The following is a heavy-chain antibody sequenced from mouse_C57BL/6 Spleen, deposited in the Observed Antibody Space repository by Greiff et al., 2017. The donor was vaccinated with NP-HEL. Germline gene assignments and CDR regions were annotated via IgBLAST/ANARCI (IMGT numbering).Heavy chain of an antibody. V-gene: IGHV1-50*01. Sequence: QVQLQQSGAELVKPGASVKLSCKASGYTFTSYWMQWVKQRPGQGLEWIGEIDPSDSYTNYNQKFKGKATLTVETSSSTAYMQLSSLTSEDSAVYYCASYDGYYAMDYWGQGTSVTVSS. D-gene: IGHD2-3*01. CDR1: GYTFTSYW. J-gene: IGHJ4*01. CDR3: ASYDGYYAMDY. CDR2: IDPSDSYT.